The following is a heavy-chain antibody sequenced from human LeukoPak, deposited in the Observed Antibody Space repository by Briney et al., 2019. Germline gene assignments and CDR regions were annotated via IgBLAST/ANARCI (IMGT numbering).Heavy chain of an antibody. D-gene: IGHD2-15*01. CDR3: ARQNGYCSCSSCYIFAFDI. Sequence: PAETLSLTCAVSGYSISSGYYWGWIRQPPGKGLDWSGSIYHSGSTYYNPSLKSRVTISVDTSKNQFSLKLTSVTPADTAVYYCARQNGYCSCSSCYIFAFDIWGQGTMVTVSS. J-gene: IGHJ3*02. V-gene: IGHV4-38-2*01. CDR2: IYHSGST. CDR1: GYSISSGYY.